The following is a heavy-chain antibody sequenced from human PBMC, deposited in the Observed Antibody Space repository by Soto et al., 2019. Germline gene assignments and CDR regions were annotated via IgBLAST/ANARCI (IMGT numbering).Heavy chain of an antibody. V-gene: IGHV3-7*03. CDR2: IRHVAGEI. J-gene: IGHJ2*01. D-gene: IGHD2-15*01. CDR3: TNLWWHGQHWNFDL. Sequence: GGSLRLSCAASGFTFSNYWMTWVRQTPGKGLEWVANIRHVAGEIYYVDSVKGRFTISRDNAKNSPYVQMNSLRAEDPALSYCTNLWWHGQHWNFDLWGRGTVVTAS. CDR1: GFTFSNYW.